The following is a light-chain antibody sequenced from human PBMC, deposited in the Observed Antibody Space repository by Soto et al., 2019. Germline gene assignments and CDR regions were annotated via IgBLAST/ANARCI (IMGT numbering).Light chain of an antibody. J-gene: IGLJ2*01. CDR3: SSRTGATPVV. Sequence: QSALTQPASVSGSPGQSITISCTGTSSDVGSYNYVSWYQQHPGEAPKVMIYDVSSRPSGVSTRFSGSKSGNTASLTISGLKAEDGAKYYCSSRTGATPVVFGGGTKLTVL. CDR1: SSDVGSYNY. CDR2: DVS. V-gene: IGLV2-14*03.